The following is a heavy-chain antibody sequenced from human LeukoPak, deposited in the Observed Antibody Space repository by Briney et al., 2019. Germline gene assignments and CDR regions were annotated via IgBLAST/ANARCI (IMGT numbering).Heavy chain of an antibody. Sequence: PGGSLRLSRAASGFTFSSYAMSWVRQAPGKGLEWVSAISGSGGSTYYADSVKGRFTISRDNSKNTLYLQMNSLRAEDTAVYYCARGRYSSRSGGYYFDIWGQGTLVTVSS. CDR1: GFTFSSYA. D-gene: IGHD2-2*01. V-gene: IGHV3-23*01. CDR3: ARGRYSSRSGGYYFDI. J-gene: IGHJ4*02. CDR2: ISGSGGST.